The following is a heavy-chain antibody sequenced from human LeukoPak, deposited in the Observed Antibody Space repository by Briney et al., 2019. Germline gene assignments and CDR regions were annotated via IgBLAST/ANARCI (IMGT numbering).Heavy chain of an antibody. CDR3: AREPYSYEILTGYQRGNWFDP. V-gene: IGHV4-4*02. CDR2: IYHSGST. CDR1: GGSISSSNW. J-gene: IGHJ5*02. Sequence: SETLSLTCAVSGGSISSSNWWSWVRQPPGKGLEWIGEIYHSGSTNYNPSLKSRVTISVDKSKNQFSLKLSSVTAADTAVYYCAREPYSYEILTGYQRGNWFDPWGQGTLVTVAA. D-gene: IGHD3-9*01.